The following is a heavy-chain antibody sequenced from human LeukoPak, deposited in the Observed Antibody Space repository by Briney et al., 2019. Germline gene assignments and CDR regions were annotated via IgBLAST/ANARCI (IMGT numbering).Heavy chain of an antibody. CDR3: ARDRGIGVAGSYYFDY. V-gene: IGHV3-30-3*01. D-gene: IGHD2-15*01. CDR1: GLTFSSYA. J-gene: IGHJ4*02. CDR2: ISYDGSNE. Sequence: GTSVRLSCAASGLTFSSYAMHWIRQAPGKGLDGVAVISYDGSNEYYADSVKGRFTISRDNSKNTLYLQINSLRADDTVVYFCARDRGIGVAGSYYFDYWGQGTLLTVSS.